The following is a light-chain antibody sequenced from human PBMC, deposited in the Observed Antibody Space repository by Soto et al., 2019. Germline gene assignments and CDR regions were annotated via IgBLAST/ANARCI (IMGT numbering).Light chain of an antibody. V-gene: IGKV3D-20*02. Sequence: EIVLTQSPGTLSLSPGERATLSCRASQSVISTYLAWYQQKPGQAPRLLIYGASSRATGIPDRFSGSGSGTDFTLTTSRLEPEDFAVYYCQQRSNWPPLITFGQGTRLEI. CDR2: GAS. CDR1: QSVISTY. CDR3: QQRSNWPPLIT. J-gene: IGKJ5*01.